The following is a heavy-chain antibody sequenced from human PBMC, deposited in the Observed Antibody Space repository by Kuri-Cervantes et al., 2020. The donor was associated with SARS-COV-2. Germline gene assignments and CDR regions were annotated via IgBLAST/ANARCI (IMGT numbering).Heavy chain of an antibody. V-gene: IGHV3-13*01. Sequence: GESLKISCAASGFTFSSYDMHWVRQATGKGLEWVSAIGTAGDTYYPGSVKGRFTISRDNSKNTLYLQMNSLRAEDTAVYYCARVSGYDFWSGTNWFGPWGQGSLVTVSS. J-gene: IGHJ5*02. CDR3: ARVSGYDFWSGTNWFGP. D-gene: IGHD3-3*01. CDR1: GFTFSSYD. CDR2: IGTAGDT.